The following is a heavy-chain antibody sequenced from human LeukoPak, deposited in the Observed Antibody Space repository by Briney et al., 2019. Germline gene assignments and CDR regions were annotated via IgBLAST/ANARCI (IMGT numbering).Heavy chain of an antibody. V-gene: IGHV1-2*02. D-gene: IGHD3-10*01. CDR3: ARDSDHNYYGSDFDY. CDR2: INPNSGGT. J-gene: IGHJ4*02. CDR1: GYTFSAYY. Sequence: ASVKVSCKASGYTFSAYYIHWVRQAPGQGLEWMGWINPNSGGTNYAQNFRGRVTMTRDTSFNTAYMELSRLTSDDTAVYYCARDSDHNYYGSDFDYWGQGSLVTVSS.